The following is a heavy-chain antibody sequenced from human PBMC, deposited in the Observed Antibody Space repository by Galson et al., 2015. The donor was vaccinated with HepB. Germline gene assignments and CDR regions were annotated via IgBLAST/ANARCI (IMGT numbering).Heavy chain of an antibody. CDR1: GFTFSSYA. J-gene: IGHJ4*02. Sequence: SLRLSCAASGFTFSSYAMHWVRQAPGKGLEWVAVISYDGSNKYYADSVKGRFTISRDNSKNTLYLQMNSLRAEDTAVYYCARDPGSRQLGLFDYWGQGTLVTVSS. CDR2: ISYDGSNK. V-gene: IGHV3-30-3*01. CDR3: ARDPGSRQLGLFDY. D-gene: IGHD2-15*01.